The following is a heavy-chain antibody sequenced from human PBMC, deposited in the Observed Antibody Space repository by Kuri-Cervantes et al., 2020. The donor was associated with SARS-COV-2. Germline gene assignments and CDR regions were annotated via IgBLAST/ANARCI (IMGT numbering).Heavy chain of an antibody. V-gene: IGHV1-18*04. J-gene: IGHJ4*02. CDR2: ISVYSGKT. D-gene: IGHD3-22*01. Sequence: ASVKVSCKASGYTFTGYYMHWVRQAPGQGLEWMGWISVYSGKTNYTEKMQGRVTLTTDTSTSTAYMELKSLRSDDTAVYYCARDRDYYDSGGYWGQGTLVTVSS. CDR3: ARDRDYYDSGGY. CDR1: GYTFTGYY.